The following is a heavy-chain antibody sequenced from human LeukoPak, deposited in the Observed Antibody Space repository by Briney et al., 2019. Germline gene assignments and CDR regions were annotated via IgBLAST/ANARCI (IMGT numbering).Heavy chain of an antibody. J-gene: IGHJ5*02. CDR1: GYTFTGYY. CDR2: INPNSGGT. Sequence: GASVKVSCKASGYTFTGYYMHWVRQAPGQGLEWMGWINPNSGGTNYAQKLQGRVTMTRDTSISTAYMELSRLRSDDTAVYYCARDRGRSTMIVVVNWFDPWGQGTLVTVSS. D-gene: IGHD3-22*01. CDR3: ARDRGRSTMIVVVNWFDP. V-gene: IGHV1-2*02.